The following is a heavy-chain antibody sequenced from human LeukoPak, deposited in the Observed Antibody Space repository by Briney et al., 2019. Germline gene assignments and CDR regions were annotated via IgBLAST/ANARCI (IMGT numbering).Heavy chain of an antibody. Sequence: PGGSLRLSCAASGFTFSSYAMHWVRQAPGKGLEWVSGISWNSGSIGYADSVKGRFTISRDNAKNSLYLQMNSLRAEDTALYYCAKDGERDGSGLGYFDYWGQGTLVTVSS. V-gene: IGHV3-9*01. CDR1: GFTFSSYA. D-gene: IGHD3-10*01. J-gene: IGHJ4*02. CDR2: ISWNSGSI. CDR3: AKDGERDGSGLGYFDY.